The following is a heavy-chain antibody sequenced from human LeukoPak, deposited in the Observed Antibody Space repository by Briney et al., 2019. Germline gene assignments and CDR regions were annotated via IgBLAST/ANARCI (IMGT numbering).Heavy chain of an antibody. D-gene: IGHD3-22*01. V-gene: IGHV3-7*04. J-gene: IGHJ4*02. Sequence: TGGSLRLSCAASGFIFKDYWMIWVRQAPGKGLEWVANIKQDGSEKYYVDSVKGRFTISRDNSKNTLYLQMNSLRAEDTAVYYCARGYNYDSSGYSQPFDYWGQGTLVTVSS. CDR2: IKQDGSEK. CDR1: GFIFKDYW. CDR3: ARGYNYDSSGYSQPFDY.